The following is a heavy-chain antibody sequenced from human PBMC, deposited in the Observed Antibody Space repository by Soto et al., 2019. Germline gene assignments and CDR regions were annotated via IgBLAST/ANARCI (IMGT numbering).Heavy chain of an antibody. CDR3: SNLVYSSGLSADF. CDR1: GLTFSGYG. CDR2: ISYDGTNK. V-gene: IGHV3-30*18. J-gene: IGHJ4*02. Sequence: QVQLVESGGGVVQPGRSLRLSCAASGLTFSGYGMHWVRQAPGKGLEWVALISYDGTNKYYADSVKGRFTISRDNSKNTLYLQMNSLRAEDTAVYYCSNLVYSSGLSADFWGQGTLVTVSS. D-gene: IGHD6-19*01.